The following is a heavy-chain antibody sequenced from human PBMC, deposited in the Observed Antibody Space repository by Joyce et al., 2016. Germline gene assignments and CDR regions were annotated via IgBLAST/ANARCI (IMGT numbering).Heavy chain of an antibody. CDR2: YNPILGIA. Sequence: QVHLEQSGAEVKQPGSSVKVSCKAPDGTFRKDGVSWVRQAPGKRLEWMVMYNPILGIANYAQKLQGRVTITVDRSTTTAYMELRSLRSDDTAVYFCARDVYLDMVRSYYFDFWGQGTLVTVSS. CDR3: ARDVYLDMVRSYYFDF. CDR1: DGTFRKDG. J-gene: IGHJ4*02. D-gene: IGHD3-10*01. V-gene: IGHV1-69*04.